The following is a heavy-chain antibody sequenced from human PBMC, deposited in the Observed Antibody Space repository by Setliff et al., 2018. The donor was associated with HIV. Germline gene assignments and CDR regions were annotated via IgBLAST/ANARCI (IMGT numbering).Heavy chain of an antibody. CDR3: AREGITGTTLHPY. Sequence: PGGSLRLSCAASGFTFSSFEMNWVRQAPGEGLEWVPHISTSSDTIYYADSVKGRFTISRDNAKNSLYLQMNTLRAEDTAVYYCAREGITGTTLHPYWGQGTLVTVSS. CDR1: GFTFSSFE. J-gene: IGHJ4*02. D-gene: IGHD1-7*01. V-gene: IGHV3-48*03. CDR2: ISTSSDTI.